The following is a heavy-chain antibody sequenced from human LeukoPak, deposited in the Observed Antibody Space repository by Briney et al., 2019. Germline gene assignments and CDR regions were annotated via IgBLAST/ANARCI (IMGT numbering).Heavy chain of an antibody. CDR2: IKQDGSEK. Sequence: GSLRLSCAASGFTFSSYWMSWVRQAPGKWLEWVANIKQDGSEKYCVDPVKGRFTISRDNAKNSLYLQMNSLRAEDTAVYYCAREVGDGYSRGDYWGQGTPVTVSS. V-gene: IGHV3-7*01. CDR1: GFTFSSYW. D-gene: IGHD5-24*01. J-gene: IGHJ4*02. CDR3: AREVGDGYSRGDY.